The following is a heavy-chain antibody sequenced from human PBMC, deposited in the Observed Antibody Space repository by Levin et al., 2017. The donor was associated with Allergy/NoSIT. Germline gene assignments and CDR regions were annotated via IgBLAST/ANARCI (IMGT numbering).Heavy chain of an antibody. J-gene: IGHJ4*02. CDR2: IIPIFGTA. D-gene: IGHD3-9*01. V-gene: IGHV1-69*13. CDR3: AGLLTGYYRSTYYFDY. CDR1: GGTFSSYA. Sequence: SVKVSCKASGGTFSSYAISWVRQAPGQGLEWMGGIIPIFGTANYAQKFQGRVTITADESTSTAYMELSSLRSEDTAVYYCAGLLTGYYRSTYYFDYWGQGTLVTVSS.